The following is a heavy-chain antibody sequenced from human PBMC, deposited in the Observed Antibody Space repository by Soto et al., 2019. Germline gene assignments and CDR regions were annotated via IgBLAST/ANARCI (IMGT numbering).Heavy chain of an antibody. Sequence: GGSLRLSCAASGLRFSSYAMSWVRQAPGKGLEWVAGISGSGSTTYYADSVKGRFTISRDNSKNTLYLQMSSLRAEDTAVYYCGKPRESGGWLTDAPYFDFWGLGALVTVSS. CDR2: ISGSGSTT. D-gene: IGHD1-26*01. CDR1: GLRFSSYA. CDR3: GKPRESGGWLTDAPYFDF. V-gene: IGHV3-23*01. J-gene: IGHJ4*02.